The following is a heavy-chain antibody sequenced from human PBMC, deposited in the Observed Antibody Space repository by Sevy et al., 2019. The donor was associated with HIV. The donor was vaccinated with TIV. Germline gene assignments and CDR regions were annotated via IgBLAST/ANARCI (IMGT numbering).Heavy chain of an antibody. CDR2: IYYSGST. Sequence: SETLSLTCTVSGGSISSSSYYWGWIRQPPGKGLEWIGSIYYSGSTYYNPSLKSRVTISVDTSKNQLSLKLSSVTAAATAVYYCARHLAGHYIWGSYRFDYWGQGTLVTVSS. V-gene: IGHV4-39*01. CDR1: GGSISSSSYY. D-gene: IGHD3-16*02. J-gene: IGHJ4*02. CDR3: ARHLAGHYIWGSYRFDY.